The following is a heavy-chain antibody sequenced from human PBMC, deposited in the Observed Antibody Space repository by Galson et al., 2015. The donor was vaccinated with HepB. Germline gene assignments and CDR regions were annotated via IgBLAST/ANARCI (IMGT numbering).Heavy chain of an antibody. Sequence: SVKVSCKASGYTFTSYYMHWVRQAPGQGLEWMGIINPSGGSTSYAQKFQGRVTMTRDTSTSTVYMELSSLRSEDTAVYYCARDSWARGGNSGSRMDVWGQGTTVTVSS. CDR1: GYTFTSYY. D-gene: IGHD4-23*01. CDR2: INPSGGST. CDR3: ARDSWARGGNSGSRMDV. J-gene: IGHJ6*02. V-gene: IGHV1-46*01.